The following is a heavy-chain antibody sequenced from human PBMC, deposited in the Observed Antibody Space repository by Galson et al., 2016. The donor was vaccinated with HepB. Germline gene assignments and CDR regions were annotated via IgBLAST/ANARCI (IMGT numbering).Heavy chain of an antibody. V-gene: IGHV3-53*01. J-gene: IGHJ4*02. D-gene: IGHD4-23*01. CDR1: GFTVSSNN. CDR2: FYSSGKT. CDR3: VREVYGGALDY. Sequence: SLRLSCAASGFTVSSNNMDWVRQAPGKGLEWVSVFYSSGKTAHADSVEGRFTISRDTSKNMLYLQMNSLRAEDTAIYYCVREVYGGALDYWGQGTLVSVSS.